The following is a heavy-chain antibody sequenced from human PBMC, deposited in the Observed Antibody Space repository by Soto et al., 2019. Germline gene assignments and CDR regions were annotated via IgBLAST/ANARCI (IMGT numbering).Heavy chain of an antibody. CDR2: ISSSGSST. CDR1: GFTFSSYA. D-gene: IGHD3-10*01. V-gene: IGHV3-23*01. Sequence: EVQLLESGGGLVQPGGSLRLSCAASGFTFSSYAMSWVRQAPGKGLEWVSAISSSGSSTCYADAVKGRLTISRDNSKNTMYLQMTSLRAEDTAVYYCAKGRVPDCWGQGTLVTVSS. J-gene: IGHJ4*02. CDR3: AKGRVPDC.